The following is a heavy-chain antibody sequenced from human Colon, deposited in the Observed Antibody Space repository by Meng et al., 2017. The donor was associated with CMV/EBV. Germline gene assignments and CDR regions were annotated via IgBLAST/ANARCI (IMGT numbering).Heavy chain of an antibody. J-gene: IGHJ4*02. V-gene: IGHV3-11*01. CDR2: ITSGSTT. CDR1: GFTFSDYY. Sequence: GESLKISCAASGFTFSDYYMSWIRQAPGKGLEWITYITSGSTTYCADSVKGRFTISRDNAKNSLYLQMSSLRAEDTAIYYCARGWPPDYWGQGTLVTVSS. D-gene: IGHD6-13*01. CDR3: ARGWPPDY.